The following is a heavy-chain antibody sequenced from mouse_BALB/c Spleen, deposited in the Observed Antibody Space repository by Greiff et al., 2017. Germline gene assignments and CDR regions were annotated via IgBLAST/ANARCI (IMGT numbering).Heavy chain of an antibody. CDR1: GFSLSTYGIG. D-gene: IGHD2-4*01. V-gene: IGHV8-11*01. Sequence: QGTLKVSGPGILQPSQTLSLTCSFSGFSLSTYGIGVGWIRQPSGKGLEWLAHIWWNDNKYYNTALKSRLTISKDTSNNQVFLKIASVDTADTATYYCARIGTMITVYAMDYWGQGTSVTVSS. CDR3: ARIGTMITVYAMDY. CDR2: IWWNDNK. J-gene: IGHJ4*01.